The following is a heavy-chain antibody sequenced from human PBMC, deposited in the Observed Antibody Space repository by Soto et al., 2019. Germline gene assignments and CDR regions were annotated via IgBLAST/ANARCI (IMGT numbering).Heavy chain of an antibody. CDR2: ISCCGGTA. D-gene: IGHD6-19*01. CDR3: AKADGEQWLLPHLEN. V-gene: IGHV3-23*01. CDR1: GFNFNKYA. J-gene: IGHJ4*02. Sequence: EVQLLESGGDLVRPGESLRLSCAASGFNFNKYAMSWVRQAPGEGLEWVSGISCCGGTASYADSVKGRFTIARDDSKNTLFLHMNRLRVEDTAEYYCAKADGEQWLLPHLENWGRGTLVTVS.